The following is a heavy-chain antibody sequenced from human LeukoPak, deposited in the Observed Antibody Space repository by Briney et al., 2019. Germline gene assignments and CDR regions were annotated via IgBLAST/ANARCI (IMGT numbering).Heavy chain of an antibody. Sequence: SETLSLTCTVSGGSISTYYWSWIRQPPGKGLEWIGYVDYSGSTNYSPSLKSRVTISIDTSKKQFSLKLSSVAAADTAVYYCARDFDGNYYFHYWGQGTLVTVSS. CDR1: GGSISTYY. J-gene: IGHJ4*02. D-gene: IGHD1-7*01. CDR3: ARDFDGNYYFHY. CDR2: VDYSGST. V-gene: IGHV4-59*01.